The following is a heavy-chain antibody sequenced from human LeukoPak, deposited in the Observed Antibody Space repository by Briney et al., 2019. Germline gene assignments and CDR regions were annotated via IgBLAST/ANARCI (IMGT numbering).Heavy chain of an antibody. CDR2: IYYSGST. J-gene: IGHJ5*02. V-gene: IGHV4-59*01. CDR1: GGSISSYY. Sequence: TSETLSLTCTVSGGSISSYYWSWIRQPPGKGLEWIGYIYYSGSTNYNPSLKSRVTISVDTSKNQFSLKLSSVTAADTAVYYCARDQKKNWFDPWGQGTLVTVSS. CDR3: ARDQKKNWFDP.